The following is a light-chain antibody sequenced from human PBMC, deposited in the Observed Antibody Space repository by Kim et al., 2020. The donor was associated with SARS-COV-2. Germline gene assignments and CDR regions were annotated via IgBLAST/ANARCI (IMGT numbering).Light chain of an antibody. J-gene: IGKJ2*01. CDR3: QQYISSYT. CDR2: DAS. CDR1: QSISNW. V-gene: IGKV1-5*01. Sequence: DIQMTQSPSTLSASVGDRVIITCRASQSISNWLAWYQHKPGKAPKLLIYDASSLQSGVPSRFSGSGSGTEFTLTINSLQPDDFATYYSQQYISSYTFGQGTKLEI.